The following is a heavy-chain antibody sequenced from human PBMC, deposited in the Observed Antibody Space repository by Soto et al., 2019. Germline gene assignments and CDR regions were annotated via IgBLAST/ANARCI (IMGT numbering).Heavy chain of an antibody. CDR2: ISYDGSNN. J-gene: IGHJ4*02. D-gene: IGHD6-19*01. CDR3: AKEPYSSGWYTTCYFDY. CDR1: AFTFSSYC. V-gene: IGHV3-30*18. Sequence: GGSLRLSSAAPAFTFSSYCMHWVRQAPGKELEWVAVISYDGSNNYYADSVKGRFTISRDNSKNTLYLQMNSLRAEDTVVYYCAKEPYSSGWYTTCYFDYWGQGTLVTVSS.